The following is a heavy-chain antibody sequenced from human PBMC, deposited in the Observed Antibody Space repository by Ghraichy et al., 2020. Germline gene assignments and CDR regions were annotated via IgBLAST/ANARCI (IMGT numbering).Heavy chain of an antibody. CDR2: IYYSGST. D-gene: IGHD1-26*01. CDR3: ARCVGVRPLWMDV. J-gene: IGHJ6*02. V-gene: IGHV4-59*01. CDR1: GGSISSYY. Sequence: SETLSLTCNVSGGSISSYYWSWIRQPPGKGLEWIGYIYYSGSTNYNPSLKSRVTISVDTSKNQFSMKLSSVTAADTAVYYCARCVGVRPLWMDVWGQGTTVTVSS.